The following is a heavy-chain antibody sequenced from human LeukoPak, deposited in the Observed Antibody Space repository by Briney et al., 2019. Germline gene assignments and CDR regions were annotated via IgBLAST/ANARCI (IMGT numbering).Heavy chain of an antibody. Sequence: GGSLRLSCAASGFTFSSYWMSWVRQAPGKGLEWVANIKQDGSEKYYVDSVKGRFTISRDNAKNSLYLQMNSLRAEDTAVYYCARDLVGRIAVAGRNDAFDTWGQGTMVTVSS. CDR3: ARDLVGRIAVAGRNDAFDT. D-gene: IGHD6-19*01. V-gene: IGHV3-7*01. CDR1: GFTFSSYW. J-gene: IGHJ3*02. CDR2: IKQDGSEK.